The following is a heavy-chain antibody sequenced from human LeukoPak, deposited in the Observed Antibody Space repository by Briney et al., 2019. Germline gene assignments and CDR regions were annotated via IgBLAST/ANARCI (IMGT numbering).Heavy chain of an antibody. V-gene: IGHV1-18*04. CDR1: GFPVRSNY. CDR2: IISYNGNT. CDR3: AKTGYSSSWYY. J-gene: IGHJ4*02. Sequence: ASGFPVRSNYMSWVRPAPGQGLEWMGWIISYNGNTNYAQKFQGRVTMTTDTSTSTAYMELRSLRSDDTAVYYCAKTGYSSSWYYWGQGTLVTVSS. D-gene: IGHD6-13*01.